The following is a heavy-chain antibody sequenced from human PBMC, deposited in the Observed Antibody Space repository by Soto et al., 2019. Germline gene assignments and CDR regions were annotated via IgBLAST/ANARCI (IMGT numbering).Heavy chain of an antibody. J-gene: IGHJ6*02. CDR2: TYYRSKWYN. V-gene: IGHV6-1*01. CDR3: ARDLRVPAAMSENYYYYGMDV. Sequence: QSQTLSLTCAISGDSVSSNSAAWNWIRQSPSRGLEWLGRTYYRSKWYNDYAVSVKSRITINPDTTKNQFSLQLNSVTPEDTAVYYCARDLRVPAAMSENYYYYGMDVWGQGTTVTVSS. D-gene: IGHD2-2*01. CDR1: GDSVSSNSAA.